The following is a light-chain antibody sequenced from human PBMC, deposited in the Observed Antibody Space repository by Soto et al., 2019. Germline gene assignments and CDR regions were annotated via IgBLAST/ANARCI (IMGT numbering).Light chain of an antibody. CDR1: QSISSW. CDR2: KAS. J-gene: IGKJ1*01. V-gene: IGKV1-5*03. CDR3: QQYSTFWT. Sequence: DIQMTQSPSTLSASVGDRVTITCRASQSISSWLAWYQQKPGKAPKLLIYKASSLESGVPSRFSGSGSGTEFTLIINGLQPDDFATYYCQQYSTFWTCGQGTKGE.